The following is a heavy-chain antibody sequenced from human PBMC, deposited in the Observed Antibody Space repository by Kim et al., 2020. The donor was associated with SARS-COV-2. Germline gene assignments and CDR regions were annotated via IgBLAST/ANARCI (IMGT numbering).Heavy chain of an antibody. CDR1: GFSVSVTY. J-gene: IGHJ6*03. CDR2: LYTGGSS. Sequence: GGSLRLSCAASGFSVSVTYMSWVRQAPGRGLEWVSVLYTGGSSYYADSVKGRFIISRDDSENTLYLRMNSLSAEDTAVYFCASVVAEIRDYYDMDVWGKGTTVTVSS. D-gene: IGHD2-15*01. CDR3: ASVVAEIRDYYDMDV. V-gene: IGHV3-53*01.